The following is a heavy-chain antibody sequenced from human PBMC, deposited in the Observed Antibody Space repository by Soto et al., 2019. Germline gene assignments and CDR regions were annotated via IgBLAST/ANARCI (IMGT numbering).Heavy chain of an antibody. CDR1: GYIFTDYG. Sequence: GASVKVSCKTSGYIFTDYGINWVRQAPGQGLEWMGWISTYNGNTNFAQKLQGRVTMTTDTSTNTAYMELWSLRSDDTAVYYCAKRSSGTTWGESDYWGQGTLVTVSS. V-gene: IGHV1-18*04. J-gene: IGHJ4*02. CDR2: ISTYNGNT. CDR3: AKRSSGTTWGESDY. D-gene: IGHD3-10*01.